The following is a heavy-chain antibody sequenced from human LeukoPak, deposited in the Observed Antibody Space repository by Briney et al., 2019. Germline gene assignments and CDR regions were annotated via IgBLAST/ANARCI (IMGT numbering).Heavy chain of an antibody. Sequence: AGSLRLSCAASGFTFDDYGMSWVRQAPGKGLEWVSAISGSGGSTYYADSVKGRFTISRDNSKNTVSLQMNSLRGEDTAVYYCAKDDAWRRYKPWGQGKLVTVSS. J-gene: IGHJ1*01. CDR2: ISGSGGST. CDR1: GFTFDDYG. CDR3: AKDDAWRRYKP. V-gene: IGHV3-23*01. D-gene: IGHD1-1*01.